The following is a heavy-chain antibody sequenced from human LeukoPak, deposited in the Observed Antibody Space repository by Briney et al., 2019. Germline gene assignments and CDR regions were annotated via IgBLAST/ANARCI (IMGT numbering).Heavy chain of an antibody. D-gene: IGHD6-19*01. J-gene: IGHJ4*02. CDR3: VRRQWLGHFDS. CDR2: IYTSGST. V-gene: IGHV4-4*07. Sequence: PSETLSLTCTVSGGSISSYYWSWIRQPAGKGLEWIGRIYTSGSTNYNPSLKSRVTISVDKSKNQFSLTVNSVTAADTAVYYCVRRQWLGHFDSWGQGSLVTVSS. CDR1: GGSISSYY.